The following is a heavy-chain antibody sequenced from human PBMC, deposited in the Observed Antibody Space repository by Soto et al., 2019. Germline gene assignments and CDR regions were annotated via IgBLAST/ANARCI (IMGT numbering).Heavy chain of an antibody. Sequence: SGTLSLTCTVSGGSISSYYWSWIRQPPGKGLEWIGYIYYSGSTNYNPSLKSRVPISVDTYKNQCSLKLSSVTAADTAVHYCSRGASQTWGDYWTDVWGKGTTVTVGS. J-gene: IGHJ6*04. CDR2: IYYSGST. CDR1: GGSISSYY. V-gene: IGHV4-59*01. D-gene: IGHD1-26*01. CDR3: SRGASQTWGDYWTDV.